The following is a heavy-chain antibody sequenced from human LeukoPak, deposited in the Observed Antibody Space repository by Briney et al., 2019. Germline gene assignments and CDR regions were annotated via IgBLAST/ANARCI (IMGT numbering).Heavy chain of an antibody. J-gene: IGHJ4*02. CDR2: IYHSGST. Sequence: PSETLSLSCTGHGGSVRNYDWSWVRQFPGQGLEWTGYIYHSGSTNSNPSLKSRVTISKDTSKNQFSLKLSSVTAADTAVYYCARVGAAMDNFDYWGQGTLVTVS. D-gene: IGHD5-18*01. V-gene: IGHV4-59*02. CDR1: GGSVRNYD. CDR3: ARVGAAMDNFDY.